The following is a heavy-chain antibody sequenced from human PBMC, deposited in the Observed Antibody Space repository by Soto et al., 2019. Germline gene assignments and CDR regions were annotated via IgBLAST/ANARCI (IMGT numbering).Heavy chain of an antibody. J-gene: IGHJ4*02. Sequence: EVQLLESGGGLVQPGGSLGLSCAASGFTFSSYAMSWVRQAPGKGLEWVSAISGSGGSTYYADSVKGRFTISRDNSKNTLYLQMNSLRAEDTAVYYCAKQSEEAVAGDYWGQGTLVTVSS. CDR1: GFTFSSYA. D-gene: IGHD6-19*01. CDR2: ISGSGGST. V-gene: IGHV3-23*01. CDR3: AKQSEEAVAGDY.